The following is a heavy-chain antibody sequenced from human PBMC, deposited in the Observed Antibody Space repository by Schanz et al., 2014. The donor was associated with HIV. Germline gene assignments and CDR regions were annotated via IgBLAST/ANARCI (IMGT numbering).Heavy chain of an antibody. V-gene: IGHV1-18*01. CDR2: ISAYKGNT. CDR3: ARWGRGCSGGSCYWGYYGMDV. J-gene: IGHJ6*02. Sequence: QVQLVQSGDEVKKPGASVKVSCKASGYTFTSYDINWVRQAPGQGLEWMGWISAYKGNTNYAQKLQGRVTMTTDTSTNTAYMELRRLRSDDTAVYYCARWGRGCSGGSCYWGYYGMDVWGQGTTVTVSS. D-gene: IGHD2-15*01. CDR1: GYTFTSYD.